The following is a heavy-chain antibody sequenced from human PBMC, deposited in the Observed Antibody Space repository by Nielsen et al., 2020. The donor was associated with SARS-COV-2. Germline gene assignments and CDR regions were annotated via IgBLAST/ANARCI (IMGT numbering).Heavy chain of an antibody. J-gene: IGHJ4*02. CDR1: GFSLSTSGMC. CDR2: IDWDDDK. Sequence: SGPTLVKPTQTLTLTCTFSGFSLSTSGMCVSWIRQPPGKALEWLARIDWDDDKYYSTSLKTRLTISKDTSKNQVVLTMTDMDPVDTATYYCARIEVSGGGCRGDYWGQGTLVTVSS. CDR3: ARIEVSGGGCRGDY. V-gene: IGHV2-70*11. D-gene: IGHD2-15*01.